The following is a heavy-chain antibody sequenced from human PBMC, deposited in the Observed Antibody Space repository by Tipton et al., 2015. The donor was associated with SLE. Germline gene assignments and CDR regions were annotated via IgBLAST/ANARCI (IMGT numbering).Heavy chain of an antibody. V-gene: IGHV3-30-3*02. CDR2: ISYDGSNK. CDR3: AKGDYYGPATTMGVDY. J-gene: IGHJ4*02. CDR1: GFTFSSYA. Sequence: GFTFSSYAMHWVRQAPGKGLEWVAVISYDGSNKYYADSVKGRFTISRDNSKNSVYLQMNSLRAEDTALYYCAKGDYYGPATTMGVDYWGQGTLVTVSS. D-gene: IGHD3-10*01.